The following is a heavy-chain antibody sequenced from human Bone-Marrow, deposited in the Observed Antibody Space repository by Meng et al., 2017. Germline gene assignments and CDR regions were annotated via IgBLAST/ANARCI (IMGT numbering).Heavy chain of an antibody. CDR2: IYTSGST. CDR3: ARASLSILRYFDWLLPPFDY. Sequence: SETLSLTCTVSGGSISSYYWSWIRQPAGKGLEWIGRIYTSGSTNYNPSLKSRVTMSVDTSKNQFSLKLSSVTAADTAVYYCARASLSILRYFDWLLPPFDYWGQGTRVT. D-gene: IGHD3-9*01. CDR1: GGSISSYY. V-gene: IGHV4-4*07. J-gene: IGHJ4*02.